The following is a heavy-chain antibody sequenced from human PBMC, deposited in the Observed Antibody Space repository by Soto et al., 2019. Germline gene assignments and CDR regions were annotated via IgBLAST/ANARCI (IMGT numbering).Heavy chain of an antibody. J-gene: IGHJ4*02. D-gene: IGHD4-4*01. CDR3: AGGGGHDYNY. CDR2: IRPDGSET. Sequence: EVQLVQSGGGLVQPGGSLRLSCVGSGFTFTDFYMNWVRQAPGKGLVWVANIRPDGSETNYVESVKGRFTTSRDNAKNSLFLQMTSLRADDTAVYYWAGGGGHDYNYWGQGILVTVSS. V-gene: IGHV3-7*03. CDR1: GFTFTDFY.